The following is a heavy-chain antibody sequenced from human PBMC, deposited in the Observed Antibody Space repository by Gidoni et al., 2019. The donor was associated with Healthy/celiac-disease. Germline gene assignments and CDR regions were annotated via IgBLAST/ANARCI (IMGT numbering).Heavy chain of an antibody. CDR1: GFPVSSYG. D-gene: IGHD4-17*01. J-gene: IGHJ4*02. Sequence: QVQLVESGGGVVQPGRSLRLSCAASGFPVSSYGMHWVRQATGKGLEGVAVISYDGSNTYYADSVKGRFTIARDNSKNTLYLQMNSLRAEDTAVYYCARDLNGDYFFDYWGQGTLVTVSS. V-gene: IGHV3-30*03. CDR3: ARDLNGDYFFDY. CDR2: ISYDGSNT.